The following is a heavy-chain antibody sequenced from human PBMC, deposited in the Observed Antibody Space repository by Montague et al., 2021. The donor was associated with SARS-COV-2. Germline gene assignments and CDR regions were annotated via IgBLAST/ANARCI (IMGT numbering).Heavy chain of an antibody. CDR1: GGSISSYY. J-gene: IGHJ3*02. Sequence: SETLSLTCTVSGGSISSYYWSWIRQPPGKGLEWIGYIYYSGSTNXXPSLKSRVTISVDTSKNQFSLKLRSVTAADTAVYYCARQRRYQLPITIFGVVMADAFDIWGQGTMVTVSS. V-gene: IGHV4-59*08. CDR3: ARQRRYQLPITIFGVVMADAFDI. CDR2: IYYSGST. D-gene: IGHD3-3*01.